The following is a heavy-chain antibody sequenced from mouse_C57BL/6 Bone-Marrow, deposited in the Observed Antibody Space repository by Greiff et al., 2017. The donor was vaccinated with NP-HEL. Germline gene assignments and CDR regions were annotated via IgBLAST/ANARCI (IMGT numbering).Heavy chain of an antibody. D-gene: IGHD1-1*01. CDR1: GYTFTSYL. J-gene: IGHJ2*01. V-gene: IGHV1-72*01. Sequence: VQLQQSGAELVKPGASVKLSCKASGYTFTSYLMHWVKQRPGRGLKWIGRIDPNSGGTKYNEKFKSKATLTVDKPSSTAYMQLNSLTSEDSAVYYCARYYYGSSSFDYWGQGTTLTVSS. CDR2: IDPNSGGT. CDR3: ARYYYGSSSFDY.